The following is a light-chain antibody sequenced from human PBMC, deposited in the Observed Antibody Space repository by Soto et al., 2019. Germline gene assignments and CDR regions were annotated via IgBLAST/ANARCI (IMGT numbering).Light chain of an antibody. CDR3: QKSYSTLSIT. CDR2: AAS. J-gene: IGKJ5*01. V-gene: IGKV1-39*01. Sequence: DIQMTQSPSSLSASVGDRVTITCRASESISRHLNWYQQKPGKAPKLLIYAASSLKNGVPSRFTGGGSGTDVSLTISKLQPEDFATYYCQKSYSTLSITFGQGTRLEIK. CDR1: ESISRH.